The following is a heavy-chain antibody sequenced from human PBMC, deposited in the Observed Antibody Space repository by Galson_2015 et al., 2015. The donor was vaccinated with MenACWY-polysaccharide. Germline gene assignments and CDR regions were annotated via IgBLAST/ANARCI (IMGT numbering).Heavy chain of an antibody. CDR2: VSADGGST. J-gene: IGHJ4*02. CDR3: AKRKYCDTSTCYGFDY. CDR1: GFTFSSYA. D-gene: IGHD2-2*01. Sequence: SLRLSCAASGFTFSSYAMSWVRQAPGKGLEWVSAVSADGGSTYYADSVKGRFTLSRDNSKNTLYLQMNTLRAEDTALYYCAKRKYCDTSTCYGFDYWGQGTLVTVSS. V-gene: IGHV3-23*01.